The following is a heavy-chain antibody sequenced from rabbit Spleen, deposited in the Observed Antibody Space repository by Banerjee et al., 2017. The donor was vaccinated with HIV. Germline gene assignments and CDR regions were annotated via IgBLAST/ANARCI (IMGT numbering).Heavy chain of an antibody. Sequence: SLEESGGGLVQPEGSLTLTCTASGFSFSGSYHMCWVRQAPGKGPEWIACIYNGDDTTHYARWVNGRFTISKTSSITVTLQMTSLTAADTGTYFCAREGLYTGISGNGPDWLDLWGPGTLVTVS. CDR3: AREGLYTGISGNGPDWLDL. V-gene: IGHV1S40*01. CDR1: GFSFSGSYH. J-gene: IGHJ5*01. CDR2: IYNGDDTT. D-gene: IGHD1-1*01.